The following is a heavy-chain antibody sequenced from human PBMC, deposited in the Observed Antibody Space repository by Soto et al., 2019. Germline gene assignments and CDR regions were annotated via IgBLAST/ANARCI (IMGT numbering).Heavy chain of an antibody. J-gene: IGHJ4*02. D-gene: IGHD6-13*01. Sequence: QLVESGGGVVQPGRSLRLSCAASGFTFSSCAMHWVRQAPGKGPEWVAVISYDGSEKSYADSVKGRFTISRDHSKNTLYLQMNSLRAEDTAVYSCAKDRSGTWSFDYWGQGTLVTVSS. V-gene: IGHV3-30*18. CDR3: AKDRSGTWSFDY. CDR1: GFTFSSCA. CDR2: ISYDGSEK.